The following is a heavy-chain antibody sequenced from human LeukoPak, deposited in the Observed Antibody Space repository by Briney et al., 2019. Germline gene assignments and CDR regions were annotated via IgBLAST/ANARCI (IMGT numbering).Heavy chain of an antibody. J-gene: IGHJ5*02. V-gene: IGHV1-2*02. Sequence: ASVKVSCKASGYTFTGYYMHWVRQAPGQGLAWMGWINPNSGGTNYAQKFQGRVTMTRDTSISTAYMELSRLRSDDTAVYYCARGRNIAVPGTRWFDPWGQGTLVTVSS. D-gene: IGHD6-19*01. CDR2: INPNSGGT. CDR3: ARGRNIAVPGTRWFDP. CDR1: GYTFTGYY.